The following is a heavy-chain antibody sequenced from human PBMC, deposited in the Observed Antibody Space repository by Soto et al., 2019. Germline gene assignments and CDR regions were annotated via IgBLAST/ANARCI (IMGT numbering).Heavy chain of an antibody. V-gene: IGHV3-73*01. J-gene: IGHJ4*02. CDR3: TRHGGPRGYYDSSGYVALAFRDY. Sequence: GGSLRLSCAASGFTFSGSAMHWVRQASGKGLEWVGRIRSKANSYATAYAASVKGRFTISRDDSKNTAYLQMNSLKTEDTAVYYCTRHGGPRGYYDSSGYVALAFRDYWGQGTLVTVSS. CDR2: IRSKANSYAT. D-gene: IGHD3-22*01. CDR1: GFTFSGSA.